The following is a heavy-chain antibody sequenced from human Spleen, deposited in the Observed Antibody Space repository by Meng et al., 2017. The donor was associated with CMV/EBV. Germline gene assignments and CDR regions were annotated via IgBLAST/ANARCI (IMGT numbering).Heavy chain of an antibody. CDR2: IYYSGNT. D-gene: IGHD2-2*02. V-gene: IGHV4-39*07. CDR3: ARVGAGGSIHYYFDY. J-gene: IGHJ4*02. Sequence: SGDSISSSSYYWGWVRQPPGKGLEWIGNIYYSGNTYYNPSLKSRVTISVDTSKNQFSLKLSSVTAADTAVYYCARVGAGGSIHYYFDYWGQGTLVTVSS. CDR1: GDSISSSSYY.